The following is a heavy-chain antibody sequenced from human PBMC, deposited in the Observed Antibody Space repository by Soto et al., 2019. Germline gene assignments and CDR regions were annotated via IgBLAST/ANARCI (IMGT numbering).Heavy chain of an antibody. D-gene: IGHD5-18*01. Sequence: ASVKVSCTASGYTFTNHAMLWVRQAPGQRLEWMGWINPGNGNTKYSHKFPGRVSISRDTSASTAYMELSSLRSEDTALYYCANASQMWIPDYGGQGTLVTVSS. CDR1: GYTFTNHA. V-gene: IGHV1-3*01. J-gene: IGHJ4*02. CDR3: ANASQMWIPDY. CDR2: INPGNGNT.